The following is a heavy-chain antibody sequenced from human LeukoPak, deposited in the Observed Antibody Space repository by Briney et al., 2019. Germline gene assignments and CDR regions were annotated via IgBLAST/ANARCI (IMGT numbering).Heavy chain of an antibody. D-gene: IGHD4-23*01. CDR2: VNPSGGST. CDR1: GYTFTSYY. Sequence: GASVKVSCKASGYTFTSYYMHWVRQAPGQGREGMGVVNPSGGSTSYAQKFQGRVTMTRDTSTSTVYMELSSLRSEDTAVYYCARASDDYGGGNFDYWGQGTLVTVSS. J-gene: IGHJ4*02. V-gene: IGHV1-46*01. CDR3: ARASDDYGGGNFDY.